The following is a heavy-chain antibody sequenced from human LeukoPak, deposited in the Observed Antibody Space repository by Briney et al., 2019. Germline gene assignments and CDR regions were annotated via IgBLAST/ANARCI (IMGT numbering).Heavy chain of an antibody. D-gene: IGHD5-18*01. Sequence: GGSLRLSCAASGFTFNSYWMTWVRQAPGKGLEWVSAISGSGGSTYYADSVKGRFTISRDNSKNTLYLQMNSLRAEDTAVYYCAKVRVGGYSYGYHYYYGMDVWGQGTTVTVSS. CDR2: ISGSGGST. CDR3: AKVRVGGYSYGYHYYYGMDV. J-gene: IGHJ6*02. V-gene: IGHV3-23*01. CDR1: GFTFNSYW.